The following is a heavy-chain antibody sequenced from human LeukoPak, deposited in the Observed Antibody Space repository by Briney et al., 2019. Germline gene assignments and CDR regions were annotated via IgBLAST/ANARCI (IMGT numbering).Heavy chain of an antibody. J-gene: IGHJ4*02. V-gene: IGHV1-18*01. Sequence: APVKVSCKASGYTFTSYGISWVRQAPGQGLEWMGWISAYNGNTNYAQKLQGRVTMTTDTSTSTAYMELRSLRSDDTAVYYCAREREGTYYYDSSGYPTPDYWGQGTLVTVSS. CDR2: ISAYNGNT. D-gene: IGHD3-22*01. CDR3: AREREGTYYYDSSGYPTPDY. CDR1: GYTFTSYG.